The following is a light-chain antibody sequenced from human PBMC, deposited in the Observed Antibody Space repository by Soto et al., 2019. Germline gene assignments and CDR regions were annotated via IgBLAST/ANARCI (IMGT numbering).Light chain of an antibody. Sequence: DVQMTQSPSSLSASVGDRVTITCQASQDIGNNLNWYQQRPGKAPNLLIYHASNLETGVPSRFSGSGSGTDFSFTISSLQPEHIATYYCQQYDDLPMYTFGQGTKLEIK. CDR3: QQYDDLPMYT. V-gene: IGKV1-33*01. J-gene: IGKJ2*01. CDR1: QDIGNN. CDR2: HAS.